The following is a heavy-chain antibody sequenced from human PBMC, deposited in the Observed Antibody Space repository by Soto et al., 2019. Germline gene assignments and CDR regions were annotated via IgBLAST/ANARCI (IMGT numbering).Heavy chain of an antibody. D-gene: IGHD5-18*01. CDR2: IYYSGST. Sequence: SETLSLTCTVSGGSISSYYWSWIRQPPGKGLEWIGCIYYSGSTNYNPSLKSRVTISVDTSKNQFSLKLSSVTAADTAVYYCARAEMVSWFDPWGQGTLVTVSS. CDR1: GGSISSYY. CDR3: ARAEMVSWFDP. J-gene: IGHJ5*02. V-gene: IGHV4-59*01.